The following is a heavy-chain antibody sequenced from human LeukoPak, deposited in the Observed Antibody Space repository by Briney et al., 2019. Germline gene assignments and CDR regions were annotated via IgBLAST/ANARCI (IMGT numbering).Heavy chain of an antibody. CDR3: AGTNYYDSSGYSYYFDY. Sequence: PGRSLRLSCAASGFTFSSYGMHWVRQAPGKGLEWVAVISYDGSNKYYADSVKGRFTISRDNSKNTLYLQMNSLRAEDTAVYYCAGTNYYDSSGYSYYFDYWGQGTLVTVSS. J-gene: IGHJ4*02. V-gene: IGHV3-30*03. D-gene: IGHD3-22*01. CDR1: GFTFSSYG. CDR2: ISYDGSNK.